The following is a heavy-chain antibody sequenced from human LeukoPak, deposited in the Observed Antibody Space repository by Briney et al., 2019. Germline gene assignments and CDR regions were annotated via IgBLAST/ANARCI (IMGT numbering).Heavy chain of an antibody. Sequence: PGESLKISCKGSGYSFTSYWIGWVRQMPGKGLEWMGIIYPGDSDTRYSPSFQGQVTISADKSISTAYLQWSSLKASDTAMYYCARHFPSPGVPAAAVDYWGQGTLVTVSS. CDR3: ARHFPSPGVPAAAVDY. J-gene: IGHJ4*02. D-gene: IGHD2-2*01. V-gene: IGHV5-51*01. CDR2: IYPGDSDT. CDR1: GYSFTSYW.